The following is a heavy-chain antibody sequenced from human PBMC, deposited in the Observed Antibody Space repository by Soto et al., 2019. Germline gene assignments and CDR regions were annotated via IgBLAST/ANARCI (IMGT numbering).Heavy chain of an antibody. V-gene: IGHV4-30-4*01. Sequence: KTSETLSLTCTVSGGTITSDDYHWTWIRQPPGKGLEWIGFIYYSGTYYNPSLRGRVTISVDTSKNESSLKLSSVTAADTAVYYCARDLAYCASGSCYAKWGSWGQGTLVTVSS. J-gene: IGHJ4*02. CDR2: IYYSGT. CDR1: GGTITSDDYH. D-gene: IGHD2-15*01. CDR3: ARDLAYCASGSCYAKWGS.